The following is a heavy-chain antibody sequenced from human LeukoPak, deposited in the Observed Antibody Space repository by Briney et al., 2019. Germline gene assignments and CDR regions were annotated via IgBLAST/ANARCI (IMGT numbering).Heavy chain of an antibody. J-gene: IGHJ4*02. V-gene: IGHV3-30-3*01. Sequence: GGSLRLSCAASGFTFSSYAMHWVRQAPGKGLEWVAVISYDGSNKYYADSVKGRFTISRDNSKNTLYLQMNSLRAEDTAVYYCASSGSYRFDYWGQGTLVTVSS. CDR3: ASSGSYRFDY. D-gene: IGHD1-26*01. CDR1: GFTFSSYA. CDR2: ISYDGSNK.